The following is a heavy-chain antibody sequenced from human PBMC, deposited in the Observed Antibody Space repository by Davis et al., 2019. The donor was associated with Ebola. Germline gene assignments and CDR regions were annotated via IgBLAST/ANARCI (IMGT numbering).Heavy chain of an antibody. D-gene: IGHD2-2*01. CDR3: ARQGYCNSTSCNNWFDP. J-gene: IGHJ5*02. CDR1: GYSFTGNW. CDR2: IFPGDSDT. V-gene: IGHV5-51*01. Sequence: GESLKISCKGSGYSFTGNWIGWVRQMRGKGLEWMGMIFPGDSDTRHNPSFQGQVTISADKSISTAYLQWSSLKASDTAMYYCARQGYCNSTSCNNWFDPWGQGTLVTVSS.